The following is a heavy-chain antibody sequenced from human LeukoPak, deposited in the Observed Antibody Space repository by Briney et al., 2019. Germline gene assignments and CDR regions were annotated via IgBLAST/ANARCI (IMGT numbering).Heavy chain of an antibody. CDR1: GFTFSSFG. D-gene: IGHD6-25*01. CDR3: AKNGAAAAALES. CDR2: IRFDGANL. J-gene: IGHJ4*02. Sequence: GGSLRLSCSASGFTFSSFGMYWVRQAPGKGLEWVAFIRFDGANLYYSESVKGRFTISRDNSKDTLYLQMDSLTTEDMALYYCAKNGAAAAALESWGQGTRVTVAS. V-gene: IGHV3-30*02.